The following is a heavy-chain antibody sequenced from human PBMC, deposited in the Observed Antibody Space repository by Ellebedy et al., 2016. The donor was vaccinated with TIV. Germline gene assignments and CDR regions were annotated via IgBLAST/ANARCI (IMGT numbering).Heavy chain of an antibody. CDR3: ARDYRLFFRGYGGIDY. J-gene: IGHJ4*02. V-gene: IGHV3-30*04. D-gene: IGHD4-23*01. CDR1: GFTFSSYA. Sequence: PGGSLRLSCAASGFTFSSYAMHWVRQAPGKGLEWVAVISYDGSNKYYADSVKGRFTISRDNSKNTLYLQMNSLRAEDTAVYYCARDYRLFFRGYGGIDYWGQGTLVTVSS. CDR2: ISYDGSNK.